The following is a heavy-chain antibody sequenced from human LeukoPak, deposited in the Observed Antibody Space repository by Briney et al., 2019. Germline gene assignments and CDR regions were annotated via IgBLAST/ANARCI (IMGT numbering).Heavy chain of an antibody. Sequence: ASVKVSCKASGYIFGSYGIAWVRQAPGQGVEWLGWINTDEDETAYSDKFQGRVSMTTDTPTTTATMELRGLASDDTAVYYCARSLAATSGFDIWGQGTWVTVS. J-gene: IGHJ3*02. CDR1: GYIFGSYG. V-gene: IGHV1-18*01. CDR3: ARSLAATSGFDI. D-gene: IGHD1-26*01. CDR2: INTDEDET.